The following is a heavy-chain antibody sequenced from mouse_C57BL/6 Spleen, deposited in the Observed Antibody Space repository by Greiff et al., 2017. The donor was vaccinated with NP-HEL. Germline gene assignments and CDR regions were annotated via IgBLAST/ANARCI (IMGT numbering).Heavy chain of an antibody. CDR1: GFTFSSYG. V-gene: IGHV5-6*02. CDR3: ARPFSSNWYFDV. CDR2: ISSGGSYT. Sequence: DVKLVESGGDLVKPGGSLKLSCAASGFTFSSYGMSWVRQTPDKRLEWVATISSGGSYTYYPDSVKGRFTISRDHAKNTLYLQMSSLKSEDTAMYYCARPFSSNWYFDVWGTGTTVTVSS. J-gene: IGHJ1*03. D-gene: IGHD1-1*01.